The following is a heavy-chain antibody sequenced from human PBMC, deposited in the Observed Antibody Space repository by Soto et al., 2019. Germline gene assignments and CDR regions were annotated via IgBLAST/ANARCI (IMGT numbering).Heavy chain of an antibody. CDR3: ARETRDDSSGYYYDY. CDR2: IYHSGST. J-gene: IGHJ4*02. D-gene: IGHD3-22*01. V-gene: IGHV4-30-2*01. CDR1: GGSISSGGYS. Sequence: LSLTCAVSGGSISSGGYSWSWIRQPPGKGLEWIGYIYHSGSTYYNPSLKSRVTISVDRSKNQFSLKLSSVTAADTAVYYCARETRDDSSGYYYDYWGQGTLVTVSS.